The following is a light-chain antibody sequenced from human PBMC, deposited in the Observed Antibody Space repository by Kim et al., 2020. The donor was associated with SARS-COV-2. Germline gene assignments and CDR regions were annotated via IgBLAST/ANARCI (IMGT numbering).Light chain of an antibody. CDR1: SNDIGSYNL. J-gene: IGLJ1*01. CDR2: EVD. V-gene: IGLV2-23*02. Sequence: GQSITISCTGTSNDIGSYNLVSWYQQHPGKAPKPVISEVDKRPSGISNRFSGSKSGNAASLTISGLQAEDEAVYYCCSYAGSNTYVFGSGTKVTVL. CDR3: CSYAGSNTYV.